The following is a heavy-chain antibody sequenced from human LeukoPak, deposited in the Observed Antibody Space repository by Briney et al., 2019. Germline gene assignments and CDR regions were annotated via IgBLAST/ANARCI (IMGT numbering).Heavy chain of an antibody. CDR3: ARDVRGGNWFDP. CDR2: IYYSGST. J-gene: IGHJ5*02. CDR1: GGSISSSSYY. D-gene: IGHD3-10*01. Sequence: SETLSLTCTVSGGSISSSSYYWSWIRQPPGKGLEWIGYIYYSGSTNYNPSLKSRVTISVDTSKNQFSLKLSSVTAADTAVYYCARDVRGGNWFDPWGQGTLVTVSS. V-gene: IGHV4-61*01.